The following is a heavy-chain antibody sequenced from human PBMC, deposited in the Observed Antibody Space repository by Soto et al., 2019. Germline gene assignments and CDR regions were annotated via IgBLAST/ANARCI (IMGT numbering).Heavy chain of an antibody. Sequence: ASVKVSCKASGFRFTSYDINWVRQATGQGLEWMGWMNPYSGNTGYAQKFQGRVTMTRDNSITTAYMELSSLRSEDTAVYYCVRAPLDYYSADYFDNWGQGTMVTVSS. CDR2: MNPYSGNT. CDR1: GFRFTSYD. D-gene: IGHD2-21*01. CDR3: VRAPLDYYSADYFDN. V-gene: IGHV1-8*02. J-gene: IGHJ4*02.